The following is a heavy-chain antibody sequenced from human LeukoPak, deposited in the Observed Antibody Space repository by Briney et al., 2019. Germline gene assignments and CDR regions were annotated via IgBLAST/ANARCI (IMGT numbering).Heavy chain of an antibody. CDR2: ISGSGGST. J-gene: IGHJ3*02. Sequence: GGSLRLSCAASGFTFSSYAMSWVRQAPGKGLEWVSAISGSGGSTYYADSVKGRFTISRDNSKNTLYLQMNSLRAEDTAVYYCAKGPYYYDSSGLNDAFDIWGQGTMVTVSS. V-gene: IGHV3-23*01. CDR1: GFTFSSYA. D-gene: IGHD3-22*01. CDR3: AKGPYYYDSSGLNDAFDI.